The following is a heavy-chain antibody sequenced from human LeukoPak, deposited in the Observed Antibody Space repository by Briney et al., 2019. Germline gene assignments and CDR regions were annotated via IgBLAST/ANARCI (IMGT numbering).Heavy chain of an antibody. CDR2: INSDGSTT. CDR3: ARGDDFLTLTTDY. J-gene: IGHJ4*02. D-gene: IGHD3-9*01. Sequence: GGSLRLSCAASGFTFSAYWMHWVRQAPGKGLVWVSRINSDGSTTNYAGSVKGRFTISRDNAKNTLYLQMNSLRPEDTAVYYCARGDDFLTLTTDYWGQGTLVTVSP. CDR1: GFTFSAYW. V-gene: IGHV3-74*01.